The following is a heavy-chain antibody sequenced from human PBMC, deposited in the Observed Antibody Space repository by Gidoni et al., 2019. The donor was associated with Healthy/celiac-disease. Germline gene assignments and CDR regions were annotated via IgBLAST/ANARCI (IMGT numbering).Heavy chain of an antibody. CDR3: ARDRISSGWYLGGYYYGMDV. J-gene: IGHJ6*02. CDR2: INAGNGNT. V-gene: IGHV1-3*01. D-gene: IGHD6-19*01. Sequence: QVQLVQSGAEVKKPGASVKVSCKASGYTFTSYAMHWVRQAPGQRLEWMGWINAGNGNTKYSQKFQGRVTITRDTSASTAYMELSSLRSEDTAVYYCARDRISSGWYLGGYYYGMDVWGQGTTVTVSS. CDR1: GYTFTSYA.